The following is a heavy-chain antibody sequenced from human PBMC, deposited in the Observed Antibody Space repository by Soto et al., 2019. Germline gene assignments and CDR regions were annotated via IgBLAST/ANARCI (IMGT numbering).Heavy chain of an antibody. Sequence: GGSLRLSCAASGFTFSSYAMSWVRQAPGKGLEWVSAISGSGGSTYYADSVKGRFTISRDNSKNTLYLQMNSLRAEDTAVYYFVKVIELNIRVDILTGYDAFDIWGQGTMVTVSS. CDR1: GFTFSSYA. CDR3: VKVIELNIRVDILTGYDAFDI. J-gene: IGHJ3*02. CDR2: ISGSGGST. V-gene: IGHV3-23*01. D-gene: IGHD3-9*01.